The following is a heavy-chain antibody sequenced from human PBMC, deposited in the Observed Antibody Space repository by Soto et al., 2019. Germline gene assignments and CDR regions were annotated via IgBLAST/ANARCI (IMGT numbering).Heavy chain of an antibody. J-gene: IGHJ3*02. CDR3: ARGECSGGSCYPGHAFDI. CDR2: IIPILGIA. CDR1: GGTFSSYT. V-gene: IGHV1-69*02. D-gene: IGHD2-15*01. Sequence: QVQLVQSGAEVKKPGSSVKVSCKASGGTFSSYTISWVRQAPGQGLEWMGRIIPILGIANYAQKFQGRVTITADXXTXTXXMELSSLRSEDTAVYYCARGECSGGSCYPGHAFDIWGQGTMVTVSS.